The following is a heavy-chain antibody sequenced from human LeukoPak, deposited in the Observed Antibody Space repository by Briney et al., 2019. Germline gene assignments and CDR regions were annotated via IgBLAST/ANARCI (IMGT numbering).Heavy chain of an antibody. Sequence: PGGSLRLSCAASGFIFSSYALHWVRQAPGKGLEWVAVISYDGSNKYYADSVKGRFTISRDNSKNTLYLQMNSLRAEDTAVYYCARSAGYCSSTSCYYYDYWGQGTLVTVSS. D-gene: IGHD2-2*01. CDR2: ISYDGSNK. CDR3: ARSAGYCSSTSCYYYDY. CDR1: GFIFSSYA. J-gene: IGHJ4*02. V-gene: IGHV3-30*04.